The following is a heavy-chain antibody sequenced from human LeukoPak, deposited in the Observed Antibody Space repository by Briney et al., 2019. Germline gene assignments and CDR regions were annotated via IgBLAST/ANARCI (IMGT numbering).Heavy chain of an antibody. CDR2: IYYSGST. V-gene: IGHV4-59*01. Sequence: SETLSLTCTVSGGSISSYYWSWIRQPPGKGLEWIGYIYYSGSTNYNPSLKSRVTISVDTSKNQFSLKLSSVTAADTAVYYCARVALAAAGTGPDYFDYWGQETLVTVSS. CDR3: ARVALAAAGTGPDYFDY. J-gene: IGHJ4*02. D-gene: IGHD6-13*01. CDR1: GGSISSYY.